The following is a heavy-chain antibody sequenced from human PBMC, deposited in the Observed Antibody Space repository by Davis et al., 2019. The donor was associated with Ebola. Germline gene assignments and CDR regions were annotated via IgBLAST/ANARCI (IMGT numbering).Heavy chain of an antibody. V-gene: IGHV3-48*04. CDR2: IISRGTNI. Sequence: GESLKISCAASGFTFTSYAMDWVRQAPGKGLEWVSYIISRGTNIYYADSVKGRFTISRDIAKNSLYLQMNSLRAEDTAVYYCARDGLITFGGVIVSLHGMDVWGQGTTVTVSS. D-gene: IGHD3-16*02. CDR1: GFTFTSYA. CDR3: ARDGLITFGGVIVSLHGMDV. J-gene: IGHJ6*02.